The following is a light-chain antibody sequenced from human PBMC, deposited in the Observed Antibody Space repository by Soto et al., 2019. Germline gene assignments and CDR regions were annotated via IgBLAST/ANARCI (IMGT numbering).Light chain of an antibody. CDR1: SSDVGGFNY. V-gene: IGLV2-14*03. J-gene: IGLJ2*01. Sequence: QSVLTQPASVSGSPGQSITISCTGTSSDVGGFNYVSWYQHHPGKAPKLMVCDVNNRPSGVSSRFSGSKSGNTASLTISGLQAEDEADYYCSSYSSGTTRVGFGGGTKLT. CDR3: SSYSSGTTRVG. CDR2: DVN.